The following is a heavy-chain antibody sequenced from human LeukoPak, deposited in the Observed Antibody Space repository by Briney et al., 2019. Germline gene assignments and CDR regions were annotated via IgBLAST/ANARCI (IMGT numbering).Heavy chain of an antibody. V-gene: IGHV1-2*02. J-gene: IGHJ4*02. D-gene: IGHD6-13*01. CDR2: INPNSGGT. CDR1: GYTFTGYY. Sequence: ASVKVSCKASGYTFTGYYMHWVRQAPGQGLEWMGWINPNSGGTNYAQKFQGRVTMTRDTSISTAYMELSRLRSDDTAVYYCARFSSSWYVLSEGHHFDYWGQGTLVTVSS. CDR3: ARFSSSWYVLSEGHHFDY.